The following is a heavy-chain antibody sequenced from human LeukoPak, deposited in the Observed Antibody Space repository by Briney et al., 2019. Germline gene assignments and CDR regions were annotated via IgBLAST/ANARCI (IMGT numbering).Heavy chain of an antibody. CDR1: GGSISSGSYY. V-gene: IGHV4-61*02. CDR3: ARDEAGSGYIDY. D-gene: IGHD3-22*01. Sequence: SETLSLTCTVSGGSISSGSYYWSWIRQPAGKGLEWIGRIYTSGSTNYNPSLKSRVTISVDTSKNQLSLKLSSVTAADTAVYYCARDEAGSGYIDYWGQGTLVTVSS. J-gene: IGHJ4*01. CDR2: IYTSGST.